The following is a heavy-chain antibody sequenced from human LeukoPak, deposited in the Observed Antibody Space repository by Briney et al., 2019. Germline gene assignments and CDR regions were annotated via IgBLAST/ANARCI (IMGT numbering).Heavy chain of an antibody. J-gene: IGHJ3*02. D-gene: IGHD3-22*01. Sequence: GGSLRLSCAASGFTFSTYAMSWVRQAPGKGLEWVSVIYSGGSTYYADSVKGRFTISRDNSKNTLYLQMNSLRAEDTAVYYRARDLDYDSSGTDAFDIWGQGTMVTVSS. V-gene: IGHV3-53*01. CDR3: ARDLDYDSSGTDAFDI. CDR2: IYSGGST. CDR1: GFTFSTYA.